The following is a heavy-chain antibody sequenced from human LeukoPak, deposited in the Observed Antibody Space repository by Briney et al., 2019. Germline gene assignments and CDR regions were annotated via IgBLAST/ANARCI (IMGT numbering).Heavy chain of an antibody. Sequence: SGGSLRLSCAASGFTFSSYAMSWVRQAPGKGLEWVSAISGSGGSTYYADSVKGRFTISRDNSKNTLYLQMNSLRAEATAVYYCAVPGGYDSEYYFDYWGQGTLVTVSS. CDR3: AVPGGYDSEYYFDY. CDR2: ISGSGGST. V-gene: IGHV3-23*01. J-gene: IGHJ4*02. CDR1: GFTFSSYA. D-gene: IGHD5-12*01.